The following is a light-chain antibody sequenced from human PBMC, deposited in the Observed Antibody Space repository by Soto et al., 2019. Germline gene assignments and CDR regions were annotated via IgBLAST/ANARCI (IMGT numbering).Light chain of an antibody. V-gene: IGLV2-11*01. Sequence: QSALTQPRSVSGSPGQSVTISCTGTSSDVGGYNYVSWYQQHPGRAPKFMIYDVSKRPSGVPDRFSGSKSGNTASLTISGLQAEDEDDYYCCSYAGNYFVFGTGTKVTVL. CDR3: CSYAGNYFV. CDR2: DVS. J-gene: IGLJ1*01. CDR1: SSDVGGYNY.